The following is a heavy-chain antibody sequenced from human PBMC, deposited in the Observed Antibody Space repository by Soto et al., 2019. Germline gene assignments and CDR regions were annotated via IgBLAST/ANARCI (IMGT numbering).Heavy chain of an antibody. Sequence: ASVKVSCKASGYTFTGYYIHWVRQAPGQGLEWMGRINPNLGGTNYAQKFQGRVTMTKDTSTDTAYMELSSLRSDDTAVYYCATRIRRGRYGQFDYWGQGTLVTVSS. D-gene: IGHD5-18*01. V-gene: IGHV1-2*02. J-gene: IGHJ4*02. CDR3: ATRIRRGRYGQFDY. CDR1: GYTFTGYY. CDR2: INPNLGGT.